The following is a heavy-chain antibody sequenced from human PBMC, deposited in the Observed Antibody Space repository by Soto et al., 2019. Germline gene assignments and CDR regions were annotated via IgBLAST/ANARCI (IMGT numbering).Heavy chain of an antibody. J-gene: IGHJ6*02. CDR1: GLTIGSYA. V-gene: IGHV3-23*01. D-gene: IGHD1-26*01. Sequence: GRSQRLCSAASGLTIGSYAMSWVRQATGKWLEWVVAISDSGNRAFHADSVQGPFTSSRDNSKNALYLKMNSLRVEDTAVYYCAKEVNSGSEAHYYYGLDVCGQGTTVTVSS. CDR2: ISDSGNRA. CDR3: AKEVNSGSEAHYYYGLDV.